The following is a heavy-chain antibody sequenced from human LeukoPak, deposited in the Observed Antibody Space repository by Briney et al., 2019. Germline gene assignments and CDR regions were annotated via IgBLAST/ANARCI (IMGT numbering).Heavy chain of an antibody. CDR2: INHSGST. CDR1: GGSFSGYY. V-gene: IGHV4-34*01. D-gene: IGHD6-19*01. J-gene: IGHJ4*02. CDR3: ARVGGDSSGCDY. Sequence: SETLSLTCAVYGGSFSGYYWSWIRQPPGKGLEWIGEINHSGSTNYNPSLKSRVTISVDTSKNQFSLKLSSVTAADTAVYYCARVGGDSSGCDYWGQGTLVTVSS.